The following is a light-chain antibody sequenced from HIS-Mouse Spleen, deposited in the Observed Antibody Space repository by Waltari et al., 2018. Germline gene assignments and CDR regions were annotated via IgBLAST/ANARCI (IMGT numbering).Light chain of an antibody. CDR1: RSNIGSNY. V-gene: IGLV1-47*01. CDR3: AAWDDSLSGPV. CDR2: RNN. J-gene: IGLJ3*02. Sequence: QSVLTQPPSASATPGQRVTISCSGSRSNIGSNYVYWYQQLPGTAPKLLIYRNNQRPSGVPDRFSGSKSGTSASLAISGLRSEDEADYYCAAWDDSLSGPVFGGGTKLTVL.